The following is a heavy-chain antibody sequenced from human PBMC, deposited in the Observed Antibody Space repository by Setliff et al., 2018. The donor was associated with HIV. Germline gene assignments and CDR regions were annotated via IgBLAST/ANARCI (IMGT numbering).Heavy chain of an antibody. CDR3: ARDYRTTDILSSGYMDV. Sequence: ASVKVSCKASGYTFTGYYIHWVRQAPGQGLQWMGRINPNIGSTNYAQNFQGRATMTRDTSVNTAFMELSNLRSDDTAVYYCARDYRTTDILSSGYMDVWGKATTVTVSS. D-gene: IGHD3-9*01. V-gene: IGHV1-2*06. CDR1: GYTFTGYY. CDR2: INPNIGST. J-gene: IGHJ6*03.